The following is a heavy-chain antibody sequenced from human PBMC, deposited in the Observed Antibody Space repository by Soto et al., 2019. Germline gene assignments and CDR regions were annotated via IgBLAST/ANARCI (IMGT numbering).Heavy chain of an antibody. CDR1: GYSFTTYW. CDR2: IYPGDSDT. V-gene: IGHV5-51*01. D-gene: IGHD3-22*01. Sequence: GESLKISCKSYGYSFTTYWIGWVRQMPGKGLEWMGIIYPGDSDTRYSPSFQGQVTISADKSISTAYLQWSSLKASDTAMYYCARQLTMIVVAHGAFDIWGQGTMGTVSS. CDR3: ARQLTMIVVAHGAFDI. J-gene: IGHJ3*02.